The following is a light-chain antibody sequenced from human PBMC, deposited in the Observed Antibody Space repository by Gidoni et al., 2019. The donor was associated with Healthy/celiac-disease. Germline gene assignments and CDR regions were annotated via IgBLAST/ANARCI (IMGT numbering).Light chain of an antibody. J-gene: IGLJ2*01. CDR2: GKN. CDR1: SLRSDY. CDR3: NSRDSSGNHGV. V-gene: IGLV3-19*01. Sequence: SSELTQDPAASVALGQTVSITCQGDSLRSDYASLYQQKPGQAPVLLIYGKNNRPSGIPDRFSGASSGNTASLTITGAQAEDEAEDDCNSRDSSGNHGVFGGGTKLTVL.